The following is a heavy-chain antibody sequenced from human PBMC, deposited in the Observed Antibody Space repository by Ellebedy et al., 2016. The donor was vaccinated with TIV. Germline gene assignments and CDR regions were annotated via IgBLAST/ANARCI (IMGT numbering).Heavy chain of an antibody. CDR1: GGTFSSYA. D-gene: IGHD4-11*01. CDR3: AREIGDSNYANHMDV. CDR2: IIPILGIA. Sequence: SVKVSCXASGGTFSSYAISWVRQAPGQGLEWMGRIIPILGIANYAQKFQGRVTITADKSTSTAYMELSSLRSEDTAVYYCAREIGDSNYANHMDVWGKGTTVTVSS. J-gene: IGHJ6*03. V-gene: IGHV1-69*04.